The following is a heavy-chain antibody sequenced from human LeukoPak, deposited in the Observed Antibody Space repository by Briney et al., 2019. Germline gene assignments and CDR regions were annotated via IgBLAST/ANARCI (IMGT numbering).Heavy chain of an antibody. V-gene: IGHV3-21*01. CDR3: AREGLLTRLGSGDAFDI. Sequence: GGSLRLSCAASGFTFSSYGMHWVRQAPGKGLEWVSSISSSTAYLYYADSVRGRFTVSRDNTQNSLYLQMSSLRAEDTAVYYCAREGLLTRLGSGDAFDIWGQGTMVTVSS. D-gene: IGHD3-16*01. CDR2: ISSSTAYL. J-gene: IGHJ3*02. CDR1: GFTFSSYG.